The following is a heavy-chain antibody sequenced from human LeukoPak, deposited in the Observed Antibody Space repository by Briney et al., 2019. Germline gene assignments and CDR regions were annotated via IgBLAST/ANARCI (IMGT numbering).Heavy chain of an antibody. CDR2: ISSSSTAI. J-gene: IGHJ4*02. Sequence: GGSLRLSCAASGFTFSSYSINWVRQAPGKGLEWVSYISSSSTAINYADSVKGRFTISRDNANNSLFLQMDSLRDEDTAVYYCARGYNSRGYYFDYWGQGTLVTVSS. CDR1: GFTFSSYS. V-gene: IGHV3-48*02. D-gene: IGHD5-24*01. CDR3: ARGYNSRGYYFDY.